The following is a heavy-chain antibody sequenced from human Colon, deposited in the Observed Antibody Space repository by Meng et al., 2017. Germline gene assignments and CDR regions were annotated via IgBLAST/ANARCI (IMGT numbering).Heavy chain of an antibody. V-gene: IGHV4-4*02. Sequence: VQLQDRAPKLVKPSGTMSLPWSVSGDSIRSSNWWSWFRQSPGRGLEWIGEIYHSGSTNYNPSLKNRVTMTVDNSKNQFSLTLYSVTAADTAVYYCARVIYASGNMAHLDYWGQGTLVTVSS. CDR2: IYHSGST. CDR1: GDSIRSSNW. D-gene: IGHD3-10*01. J-gene: IGHJ4*02. CDR3: ARVIYASGNMAHLDY.